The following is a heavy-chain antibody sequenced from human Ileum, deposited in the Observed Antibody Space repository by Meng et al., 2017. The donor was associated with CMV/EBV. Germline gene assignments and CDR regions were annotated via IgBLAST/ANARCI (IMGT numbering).Heavy chain of an antibody. V-gene: IGHV1-2*02. CDR2: INPKDGDT. CDR3: ARENWVYDL. CDR1: GYTFTDRY. D-gene: IGHD2/OR15-2a*01. Sequence: QVQLIQAGAEVKKPGASGKVSCKASGYTFTDRYIPGVRQAPGQGPECLGWINPKDGDTDYTESFQGRVTLTRDTSITTAYMELHNLKSDDTAIYYCARENWVYDLWGQGTLVTVSS. J-gene: IGHJ5*02.